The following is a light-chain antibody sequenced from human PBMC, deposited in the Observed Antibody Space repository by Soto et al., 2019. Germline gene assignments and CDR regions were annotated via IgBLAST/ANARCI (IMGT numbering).Light chain of an antibody. J-gene: IGKJ3*01. Sequence: DIVMTQSPDSLAVSLGERATINCKSSQSVLYSSNNKNYLAWYQQKPGQPPKLLIYWSSTRESGVPDRFSRSGSGTDLTLTISSLQAEDVAVYYCQQYYSTPFFGPGTKVYIK. V-gene: IGKV4-1*01. CDR2: WSS. CDR1: QSVLYSSNNKNY. CDR3: QQYYSTPF.